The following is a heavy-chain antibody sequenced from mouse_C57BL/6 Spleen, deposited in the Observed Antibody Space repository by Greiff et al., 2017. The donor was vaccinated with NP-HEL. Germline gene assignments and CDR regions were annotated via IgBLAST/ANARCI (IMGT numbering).Heavy chain of an antibody. CDR1: GYTFTDYN. D-gene: IGHD1-1*01. Sequence: EVQGVESGPELVKPGASVKIPCKASGYTFTDYNMDWVKQSHGKSLEWIGDINPNNGGTIYNQKFKGKATLTVDKSSSTAYMELRSLTSEDTAVYYCRATVVFDYWGQGTTLTVSS. CDR2: INPNNGGT. J-gene: IGHJ2*01. CDR3: RATVVFDY. V-gene: IGHV1-18*01.